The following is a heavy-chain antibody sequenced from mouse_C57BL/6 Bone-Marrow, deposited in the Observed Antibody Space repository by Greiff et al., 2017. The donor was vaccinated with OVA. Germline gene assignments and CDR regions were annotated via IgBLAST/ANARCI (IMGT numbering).Heavy chain of an antibody. Sequence: DVKLVESGGGLVQPGGSLKLSCAASGFTFSDYGMAWVRQAPRKGPEWVAFISNLAYSIYYADTVTGRFTISRENAKNTLYLEMSSLRSEDTAMYYCARHTTVYAMDYWGQGTSVTVSS. CDR3: ARHTTVYAMDY. CDR1: GFTFSDYG. CDR2: ISNLAYSI. V-gene: IGHV5-15*01. D-gene: IGHD1-1*01. J-gene: IGHJ4*01.